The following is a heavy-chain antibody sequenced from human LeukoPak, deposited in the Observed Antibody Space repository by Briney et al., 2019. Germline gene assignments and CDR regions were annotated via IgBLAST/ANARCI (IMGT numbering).Heavy chain of an antibody. Sequence: SETLSLTCAVSGGSISSGGYSWSWIRQPPGKGLEYIGYIYPSGSTYYNPSLKSRVTISMDRSKNQFSLKLTSLTAADTAVYYCARAYGSGSYGLGCWGQGTLVTVSS. CDR1: GGSISSGGYS. CDR3: ARAYGSGSYGLGC. CDR2: IYPSGST. D-gene: IGHD3-10*01. V-gene: IGHV4-30-2*01. J-gene: IGHJ4*02.